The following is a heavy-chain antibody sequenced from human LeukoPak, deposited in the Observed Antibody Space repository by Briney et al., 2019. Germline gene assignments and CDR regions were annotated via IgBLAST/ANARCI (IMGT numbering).Heavy chain of an antibody. CDR1: GFTFSSYW. CDR3: ARGGGGMYV. Sequence: PGGSLRLSCAASGFTFSSYWMSWVRQAPGKGLEGVANINRGGSEKYYVDSVKGRFTISRDNAKNSLYLQMNTLRAEDAGVYQFARGGGGMYVWGKGTTVTVSS. CDR2: INRGGSEK. D-gene: IGHD3-16*01. V-gene: IGHV3-7*01. J-gene: IGHJ6*04.